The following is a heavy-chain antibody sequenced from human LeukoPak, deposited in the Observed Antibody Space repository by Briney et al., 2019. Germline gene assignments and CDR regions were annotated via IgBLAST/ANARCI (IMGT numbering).Heavy chain of an antibody. J-gene: IGHJ4*02. Sequence: GASVKVSCKTSGYTFTNFYLHWVRQAPGQGLEWMGIINCSGGTTNYAQKFQGSRLTLTRDTSTSTVYMELSSLRSEDTAVYYCARGRGVHDSHTYDYFDYWGQGSLVTVSS. CDR2: INCSGGTT. CDR3: ARGRGVHDSHTYDYFDY. D-gene: IGHD3-22*01. V-gene: IGHV1-46*01. CDR1: GYTFTNFY.